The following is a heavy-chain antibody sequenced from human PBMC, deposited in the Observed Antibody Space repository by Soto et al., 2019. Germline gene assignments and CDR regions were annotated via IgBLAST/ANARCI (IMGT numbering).Heavy chain of an antibody. CDR2: INHSGST. V-gene: IGHV4-34*01. J-gene: IGHJ4*02. CDR3: AREEGMVATAYFDY. Sequence: QVQLQQWGAGLLKPSETLSLTCAVYGGSFSGYYWSWIRQPPGKGLEWIGEINHSGSTNYNPSLKSRVTISVDTSKNQFSLKLSSVTAADTAVYYCAREEGMVATAYFDYWGQGTLVTVSS. CDR1: GGSFSGYY. D-gene: IGHD5-12*01.